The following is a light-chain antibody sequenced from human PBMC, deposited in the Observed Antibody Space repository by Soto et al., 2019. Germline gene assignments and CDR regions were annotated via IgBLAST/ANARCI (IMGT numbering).Light chain of an antibody. J-gene: IGLJ3*02. CDR2: DVS. CDR3: CSYAGSYTWV. V-gene: IGLV2-11*01. Sequence: QSALTQPHSVSGSPGQSVTISCSGTSGDVANYNFVSWYQHHPGKAPRLIIYDVSTRPSGVPDRFSGSKSGNTASLTISGLQAEDEADFYCCSYAGSYTWVFGGGTKVTVL. CDR1: SGDVANYNF.